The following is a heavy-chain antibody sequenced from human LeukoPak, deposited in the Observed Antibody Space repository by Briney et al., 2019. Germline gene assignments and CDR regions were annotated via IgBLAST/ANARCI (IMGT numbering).Heavy chain of an antibody. J-gene: IGHJ4*02. D-gene: IGHD3-10*01. CDR2: IYSGGST. V-gene: IGHV3-53*01. CDR1: GFTFSNYA. Sequence: HSGGSLRLSCAVSGFTFSNYAMSWVRQAPGKGLEWVSVIYSGGSTYYADSVKGRFTISRDNSKNTLYLHMNSLRAEDTAVYYCARGEGYGSGSFDYWGQGTLVTVSS. CDR3: ARGEGYGSGSFDY.